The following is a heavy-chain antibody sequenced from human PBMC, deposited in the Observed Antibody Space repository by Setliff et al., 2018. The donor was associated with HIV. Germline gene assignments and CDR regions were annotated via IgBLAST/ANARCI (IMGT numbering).Heavy chain of an antibody. CDR2: INPNNGNT. CDR3: ARKYTGGPLDY. J-gene: IGHJ4*02. V-gene: IGHV1-18*01. D-gene: IGHD6-19*01. Sequence: ASVKVSCKASGYTFISYAVYWVRQAPGQGLEWVGWINPNNGNTKYAQNFQGRVSMTTTDTSTTTAYMELRSLTSDDTAVYYCARKYTGGPLDYWGQGTPVTVSS. CDR1: GYTFISYA.